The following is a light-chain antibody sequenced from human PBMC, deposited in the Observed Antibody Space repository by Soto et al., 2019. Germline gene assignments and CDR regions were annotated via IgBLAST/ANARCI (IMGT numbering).Light chain of an antibody. J-gene: IGLJ2*01. CDR2: EGS. V-gene: IGLV2-23*01. Sequence: QSALTQPSSVSGSPGQSITISCTGTSSDVGSYNLVSWYQQHPGKVPKLMIYEGSERPSGVSNRFSGSTSGNTASLTISGLQPEDAADYYCCSYAGRNTVIFGGGTKLTVL. CDR3: CSYAGRNTVI. CDR1: SSDVGSYNL.